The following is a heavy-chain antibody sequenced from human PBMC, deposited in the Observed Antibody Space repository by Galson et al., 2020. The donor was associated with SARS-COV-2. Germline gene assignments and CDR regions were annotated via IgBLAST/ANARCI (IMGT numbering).Heavy chain of an antibody. CDR2: VCYIGST. CDR3: ARQMGSDWFWSFDY. Sequence: SETLSLTCTVSGYSISSYYCWGWIRQSPGKGPEWIGTVCYIGSTFFNPTLKSRVIISADTSRNQFSLTLRSVTAADTALYFCARQMGSDWFWSFDYWGQGIPVTVSS. J-gene: IGHJ4*02. CDR1: GYSISSYYC. V-gene: IGHV4-38-2*02. D-gene: IGHD3-9*01.